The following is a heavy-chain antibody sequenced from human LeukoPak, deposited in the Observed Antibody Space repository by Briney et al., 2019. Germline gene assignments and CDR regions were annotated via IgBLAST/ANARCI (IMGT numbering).Heavy chain of an antibody. V-gene: IGHV3-11*01. Sequence: GGSLRLSCAASGFTFSDYYMSWIRQAPGKGLEWVSYIRSSGSTIYYADSVKGRFTISRDNAKNSLYLQMNSLRAEDTAVYYCARDGTLYYDSSGPLHAFDIWGQGTMVTVSS. CDR3: ARDGTLYYDSSGPLHAFDI. J-gene: IGHJ3*02. D-gene: IGHD3-22*01. CDR1: GFTFSDYY. CDR2: IRSSGSTI.